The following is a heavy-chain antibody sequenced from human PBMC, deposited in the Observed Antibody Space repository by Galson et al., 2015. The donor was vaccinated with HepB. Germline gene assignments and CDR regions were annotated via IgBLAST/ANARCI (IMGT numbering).Heavy chain of an antibody. J-gene: IGHJ6*02. CDR2: ISSSSSYI. V-gene: IGHV3-21*01. D-gene: IGHD1-1*01. Sequence: SLRLSCAASGFTFSSYSMNWVRQAPGKGLEWVSSISSSSSYIYYADSVKGRFTISRDNAKNSLYLQMNSLRAEDTAVYYCARDKVGTTGGYYYGMDVWGQGTTVTVSS. CDR3: ARDKVGTTGGYYYGMDV. CDR1: GFTFSSYS.